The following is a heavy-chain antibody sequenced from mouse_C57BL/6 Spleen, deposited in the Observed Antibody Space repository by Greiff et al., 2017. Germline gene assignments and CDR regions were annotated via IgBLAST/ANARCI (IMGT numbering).Heavy chain of an antibody. CDR3: AKNWGTGKRYFDV. D-gene: IGHD4-1*01. CDR1: GFSLTSYG. J-gene: IGHJ1*03. V-gene: IGHV2-5*01. Sequence: VQLQQSGPGLVQPSQSLSITCTVSGFSLTSYGVHWVRQSPGKGLEWLGVIWRGGSTDYNAAFMSRLSITKDNSKSQVFFKMNSLQADDTAIYYCAKNWGTGKRYFDVWGTGTTVTVSS. CDR2: IWRGGST.